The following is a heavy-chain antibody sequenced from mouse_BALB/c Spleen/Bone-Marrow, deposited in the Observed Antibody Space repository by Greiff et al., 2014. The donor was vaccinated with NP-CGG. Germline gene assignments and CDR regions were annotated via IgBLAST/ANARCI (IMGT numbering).Heavy chain of an antibody. CDR1: GYNFTTHW. CDR3: ARGDYGYHWYFDV. CDR2: IYPGDGDT. Sequence: VQLQESGAELARPGASMKLSCKASGYNFTTHWMQWVKQRPGQGLEWIGAIYPGDGDTRYTQKFKGKATLTADKSSSTAYMQLSDLASEDSAVYYCARGDYGYHWYFDVWGAGTTVTVSS. J-gene: IGHJ1*01. V-gene: IGHV1-87*01. D-gene: IGHD1-2*01.